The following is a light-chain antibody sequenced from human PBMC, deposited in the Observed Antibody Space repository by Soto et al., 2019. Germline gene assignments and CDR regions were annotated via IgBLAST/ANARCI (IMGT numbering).Light chain of an antibody. CDR3: CSYADSNTWV. V-gene: IGLV2-23*01. Sequence: QSALTQPPSVSGSPGQSITISCTGTSSDVGSYNLVSWYQQHPGQAPRLMIYEGSKRPSGVSNRFSGSKSGNTASLTISGLQAEDEADYYCCSYADSNTWVFGGGTKLTVL. CDR2: EGS. J-gene: IGLJ3*02. CDR1: SSDVGSYNL.